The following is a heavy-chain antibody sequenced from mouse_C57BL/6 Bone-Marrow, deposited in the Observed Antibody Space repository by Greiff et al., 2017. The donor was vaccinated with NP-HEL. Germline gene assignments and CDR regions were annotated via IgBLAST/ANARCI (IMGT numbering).Heavy chain of an antibody. V-gene: IGHV14-4*01. D-gene: IGHD2-4*01. CDR3: NIYYDYDDWYFDV. CDR1: GFNIKDDY. J-gene: IGHJ1*03. Sequence: EVQLQQSGAELVGPGASVKLSCTASGFNIKDDYMHWVKQRPEQGLEWIGWIDPENGDPEYASKFQGKAPITADTSSNTAYLQLSSLTSEDTAVYYCNIYYDYDDWYFDVWGTGTTVTVSS. CDR2: IDPENGDP.